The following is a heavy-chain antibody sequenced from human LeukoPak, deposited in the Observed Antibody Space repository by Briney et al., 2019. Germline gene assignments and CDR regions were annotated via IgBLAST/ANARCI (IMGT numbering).Heavy chain of an antibody. V-gene: IGHV3-21*01. D-gene: IGHD3-16*01. CDR1: GFTFSSYS. CDR3: ARGMRGDWFDP. Sequence: GGSLRLSCAASGFTFSSYSMNWVRQAPGKGLEWVSSISSSSSYIYYADSVKGRLTISRDNAKNSLYLQMNSLRAEDTAVYYCARGMRGDWFDPWGQGTLVTVSS. CDR2: ISSSSSYI. J-gene: IGHJ5*02.